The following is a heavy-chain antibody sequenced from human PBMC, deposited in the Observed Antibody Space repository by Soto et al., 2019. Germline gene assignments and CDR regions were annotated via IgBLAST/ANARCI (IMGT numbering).Heavy chain of an antibody. D-gene: IGHD3-16*02. CDR3: AKDRGMITFGGVIAEADY. CDR1: GFTFSSYA. CDR2: ISGSGGST. J-gene: IGHJ4*02. Sequence: GGSLRLSCAASGFTFSSYAMSWVRQAPGKGLEWVSAISGSGGSTYYADSVKGRFTISRDNSKNTLYLQMNSLRAEDTAVYYCAKDRGMITFGGVIAEADYWGQGTLVTVSS. V-gene: IGHV3-23*01.